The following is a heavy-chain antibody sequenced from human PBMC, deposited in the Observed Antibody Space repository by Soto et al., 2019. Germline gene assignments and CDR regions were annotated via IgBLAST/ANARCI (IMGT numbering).Heavy chain of an antibody. CDR1: GCTFSSYV. CDR2: IGGSGGRT. Sequence: GGSLRLSCAASGCTFSSYVVNWVRQAPGKGLEWVSSIGGSGGRTYYADSVKGRFTISRDNSKNTLYLQMNSLRAEDTAVYYCTTAPWIQLWFQPKKPRPDYWGQGTLVTVSS. V-gene: IGHV3-23*01. D-gene: IGHD5-18*01. J-gene: IGHJ4*02. CDR3: TTAPWIQLWFQPKKPRPDY.